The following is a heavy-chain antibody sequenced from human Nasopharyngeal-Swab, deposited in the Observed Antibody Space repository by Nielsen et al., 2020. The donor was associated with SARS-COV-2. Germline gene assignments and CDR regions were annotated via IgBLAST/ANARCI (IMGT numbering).Heavy chain of an antibody. D-gene: IGHD2-15*01. V-gene: IGHV3-33*01. CDR3: ARAPLGYCSGGSCLPDY. J-gene: IGHJ4*02. CDR2: IWYDGSNK. CDR1: GFTFSSYG. Sequence: CAASGFTFSSYGMHWVRQAPGKGQEWVAVIWYDGSNKYYADSVKGRFTISRDNSKNTLYLQMNSLRAEDTAVYYCARAPLGYCSGGSCLPDYGGQGTLVTVSS.